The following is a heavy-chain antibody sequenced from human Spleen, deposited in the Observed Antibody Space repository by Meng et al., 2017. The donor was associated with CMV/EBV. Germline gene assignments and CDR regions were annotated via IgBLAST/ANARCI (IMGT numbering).Heavy chain of an antibody. CDR2: IYPGDSDT. V-gene: IGHV5-51*01. CDR1: GYSFPSYW. CDR3: ARRYDDYQYFNY. Sequence: CKGSGYSFPSYWIGWVRQMPGKGLEWMGIIYPGDSDTRYSPSFQGQVTISADKSISTAYLQWSSLKASDTAIYYCARRYDDYQYFNYWGQGTLVTVSS. J-gene: IGHJ4*02. D-gene: IGHD4-17*01.